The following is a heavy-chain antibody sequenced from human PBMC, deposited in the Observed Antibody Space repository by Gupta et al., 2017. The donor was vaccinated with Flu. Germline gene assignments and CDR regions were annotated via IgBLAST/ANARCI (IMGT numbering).Heavy chain of an antibody. CDR2: IYHGDSDT. V-gene: IGHV5-51*01. J-gene: IGHJ3*02. CDR1: FPSYW. CDR3: ARLGVTGLRAFDM. Sequence: FPSYWIGWVRQLPGKGLEWIGSIYHGDSDTEDRPSFQGQVTISADNYSSSDYLQWSRRKASDTAIYYCARLGVTGLRAFDMWGQGTMVQVS. D-gene: IGHD2-21*02.